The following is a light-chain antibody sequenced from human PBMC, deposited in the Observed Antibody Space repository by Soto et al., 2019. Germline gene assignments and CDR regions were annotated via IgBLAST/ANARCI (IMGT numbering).Light chain of an antibody. J-gene: IGKJ2*01. CDR3: QQYNEWPYA. V-gene: IGKV3-15*01. Sequence: EIVMTQSPATLSVSPGERATLSCRASQSVSSNLVWYQQKPGQAPRLFIYGASTRATGIPARFSGSGSGKDFTLTISSLQTEDFAVYYCQQYNEWPYAFGQGTKLEI. CDR2: GAS. CDR1: QSVSSN.